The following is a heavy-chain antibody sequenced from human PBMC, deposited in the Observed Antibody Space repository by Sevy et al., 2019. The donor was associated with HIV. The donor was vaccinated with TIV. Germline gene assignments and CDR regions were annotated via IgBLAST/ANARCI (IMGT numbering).Heavy chain of an antibody. Sequence: GGSLRLSYSASGFTFSSYAMHWVRQAPGKGLEYVSAISSNGGSTYYADSVKGRFTISRDNSKNTLYLQMSSLRAEDTAVYYCVKESYRLVRFFDYWGQGTLVTVSS. CDR3: VKESYRLVRFFDY. J-gene: IGHJ4*02. V-gene: IGHV3-64D*06. CDR2: ISSNGGST. D-gene: IGHD6-6*01. CDR1: GFTFSSYA.